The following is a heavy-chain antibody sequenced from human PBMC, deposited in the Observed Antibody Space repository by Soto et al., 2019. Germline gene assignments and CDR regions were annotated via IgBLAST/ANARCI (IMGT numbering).Heavy chain of an antibody. V-gene: IGHV3-23*01. CDR1: GFTFSSYA. J-gene: IGHJ4*02. Sequence: QTGGSLRLSCAASGFTFSSYAMRWVRQAPGKGLEWVSAISGSGGSTYYADSVKGRFTISRDNSKNTLYLQMNSLRAEDTAVYYCAKASRDRIAAAGADYGSQGTLVTVSS. CDR3: AKASRDRIAAAGADY. CDR2: ISGSGGST. D-gene: IGHD6-13*01.